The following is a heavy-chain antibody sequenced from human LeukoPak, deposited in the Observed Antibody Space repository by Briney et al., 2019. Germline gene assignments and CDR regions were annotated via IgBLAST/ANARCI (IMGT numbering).Heavy chain of an antibody. V-gene: IGHV3-66*03. CDR2: IYSCGST. CDR3: ARDRLRRYYDSSGYCNYYYYYGMDV. Sequence: GGSLRLSCAASGFPFSAYWVHWVRQAPGKGLEWVSVIYSCGSTYYADSVKGRFTISRDNSKNTLYLQMNSLRAEDTAVYYRARDRLRRYYDSSGYCNYYYYYGMDVWGQGTTVTVSS. D-gene: IGHD3-22*01. CDR1: GFPFSAYW. J-gene: IGHJ6*02.